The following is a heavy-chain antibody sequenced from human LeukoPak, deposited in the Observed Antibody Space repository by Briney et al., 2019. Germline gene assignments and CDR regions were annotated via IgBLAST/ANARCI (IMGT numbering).Heavy chain of an antibody. V-gene: IGHV4-39*01. Sequence: SGTLSLTCTVSCCPISISSYYLGWIPQPPGNGLEGVGSIYYSGSTSYNPSLKSRVTISVDTSRNQFSLKLSSVTAADTAVYYCARNITLTDWYFDLWGRGTLVTVSS. D-gene: IGHD1-14*01. CDR2: IYYSGST. CDR1: CCPISISSYY. CDR3: ARNITLTDWYFDL. J-gene: IGHJ2*01.